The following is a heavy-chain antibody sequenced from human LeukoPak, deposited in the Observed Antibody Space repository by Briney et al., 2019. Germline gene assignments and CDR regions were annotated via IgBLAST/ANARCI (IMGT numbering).Heavy chain of an antibody. CDR2: IYSGGST. CDR1: GFTVSSNY. J-gene: IGHJ6*03. Sequence: PGGSLRLSCAASGFTVSSNYMSWVRQAPGKGLEWVSVIYSGGSTYYADSVKGRFTISRDNSKNTLYLQMSSLRAEDTAVYYCASPRVLVDYMDVWGKGTTVTVSS. D-gene: IGHD3-3*01. V-gene: IGHV3-66*02. CDR3: ASPRVLVDYMDV.